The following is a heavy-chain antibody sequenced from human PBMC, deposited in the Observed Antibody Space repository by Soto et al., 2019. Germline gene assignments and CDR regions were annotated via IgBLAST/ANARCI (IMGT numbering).Heavy chain of an antibody. D-gene: IGHD1-1*01. CDR3: ARGSGNWNDGYNWFDP. J-gene: IGHJ5*02. CDR2: IYYSGST. CDR1: GGSISSGGYY. V-gene: IGHV4-31*03. Sequence: SETLSLTCTVSGGSISSGGYYWSWIRQHPGKGLEWIGYIYYSGSTYYNPSLKSRVTISVDTSKNQFSLKLSSVTAADTAVHYCARGSGNWNDGYNWFDPWGQGTLVTVSS.